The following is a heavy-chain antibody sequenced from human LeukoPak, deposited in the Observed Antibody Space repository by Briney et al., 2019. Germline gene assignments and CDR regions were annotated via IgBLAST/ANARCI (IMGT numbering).Heavy chain of an antibody. J-gene: IGHJ4*02. D-gene: IGHD3-22*01. V-gene: IGHV1-18*04. CDR2: ISAYNGNT. CDR3: ARDYYDSSGLDY. Sequence: ASVKVSCKASGYTFTGYYMHWVRQAPGQGLEWMGWISAYNGNTNYAQKLQGRVTMTTDTSTSTAYMELRSLRSDDTAVYYCARDYYDSSGLDYWGQGTLVTVSS. CDR1: GYTFTGYY.